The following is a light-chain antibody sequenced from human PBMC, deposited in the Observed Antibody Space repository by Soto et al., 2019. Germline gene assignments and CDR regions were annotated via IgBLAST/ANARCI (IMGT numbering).Light chain of an antibody. Sequence: QSALTQPRSVSGSPGQSVTISCTGTSSDVGGYNYVSCYQQHPGKAPKLIMYDVSKRPSGVPDRFSGSKSGKTASLTISGLQAEDEAEYYCCSYAGSYTYVFGTETKVTVL. CDR3: CSYAGSYTYV. V-gene: IGLV2-11*01. J-gene: IGLJ1*01. CDR2: DVS. CDR1: SSDVGGYNY.